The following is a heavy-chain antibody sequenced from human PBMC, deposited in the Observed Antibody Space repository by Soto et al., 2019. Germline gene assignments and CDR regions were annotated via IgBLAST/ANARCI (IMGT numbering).Heavy chain of an antibody. V-gene: IGHV4-59*08. CDR3: ARLGYYDSSGYYYARWFDP. J-gene: IGHJ5*02. D-gene: IGHD3-22*01. CDR1: GGSISSYY. Sequence: SETLSLTCTVSGGSISSYYWSWIRQPPGKGLEWIGYIYYSGSTNYIPSLKSRVTISVDTSKNQFSLKLSSVTAADTAVYYCARLGYYDSSGYYYARWFDPWGQGTLVTVSS. CDR2: IYYSGST.